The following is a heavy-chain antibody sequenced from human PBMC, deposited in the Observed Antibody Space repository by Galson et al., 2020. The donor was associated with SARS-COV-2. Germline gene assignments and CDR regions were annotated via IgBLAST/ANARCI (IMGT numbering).Heavy chain of an antibody. Sequence: QAGGSLRLSCAASGFTFSSYAMSWVRQAPGKGLEWVSAISGSGGSTYYADSVKGRFTISRDNSKNTLYLQMNSLRAEDTAVYYCAKSFSGSSGYYDYWGQGTLVTVSS. D-gene: IGHD3-22*01. CDR1: GFTFSSYA. J-gene: IGHJ4*02. CDR3: AKSFSGSSGYYDY. CDR2: ISGSGGST. V-gene: IGHV3-23*01.